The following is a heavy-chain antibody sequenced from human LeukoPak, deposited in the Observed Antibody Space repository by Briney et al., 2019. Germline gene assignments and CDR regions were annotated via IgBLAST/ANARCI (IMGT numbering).Heavy chain of an antibody. V-gene: IGHV3-23*01. Sequence: GGSLRLSCAASGFTFSSYGMSWVRQAPGKGLEWVSAISGSGGSTYYADSVKGRFTISRDNSKNTLYLQISCLRAEDTAVYYCAKDLVRDWFDPWGQGTLVTASS. D-gene: IGHD4/OR15-4a*01. CDR1: GFTFSSYG. J-gene: IGHJ5*02. CDR2: ISGSGGST. CDR3: AKDLVRDWFDP.